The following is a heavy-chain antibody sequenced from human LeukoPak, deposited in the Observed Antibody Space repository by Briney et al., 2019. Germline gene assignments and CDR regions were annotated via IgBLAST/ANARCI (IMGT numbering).Heavy chain of an antibody. J-gene: IGHJ4*02. Sequence: TGGSLRLSCAASAFTFSDYSMNWVRQATGKGMEWIAYISGRSSTIYYADSVRGRFTISRDNAKNSMYLQMNSLRAEDTAVYYCARDRLTSGSYFFDYWGQGTLVTVSS. CDR3: ARDRLTSGSYFFDY. D-gene: IGHD1-26*01. CDR2: ISGRSSTI. CDR1: AFTFSDYS. V-gene: IGHV3-48*01.